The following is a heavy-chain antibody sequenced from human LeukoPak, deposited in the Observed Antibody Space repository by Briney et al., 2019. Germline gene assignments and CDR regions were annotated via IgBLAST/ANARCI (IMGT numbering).Heavy chain of an antibody. Sequence: SQTLSLTCTVSGGSINSYYWSWIRQPAGKGLEWIGRIYSSGSTNYNPSLKSRVSMSVDTSKNQFSLKLTSVTAADTALYYCARGGKATVVTMWGQGILVTVSS. CDR1: GGSINSYY. CDR3: ARGGKATVVTM. CDR2: IYSSGST. V-gene: IGHV4-4*07. J-gene: IGHJ4*02. D-gene: IGHD4-23*01.